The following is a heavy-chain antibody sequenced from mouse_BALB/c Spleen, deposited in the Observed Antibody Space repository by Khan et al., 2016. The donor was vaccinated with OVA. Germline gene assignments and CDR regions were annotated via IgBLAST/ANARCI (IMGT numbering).Heavy chain of an antibody. Sequence: EVELVESGGGLVKPGESLKLSCAASGFTFSYYAVSWVRQTPETRLEWVATISSAGSYTYYPASVKGRFIIPRDNAKHFLYLQMYSLRSEDTTMYYCARRGYDEAYVEYWGHSTSLTVSS. J-gene: IGHJ2*03. CDR1: GFTFSYYA. CDR3: ARRGYDEAYVEY. D-gene: IGHD2-14*01. CDR2: ISSAGSYT. V-gene: IGHV5-9-3*01.